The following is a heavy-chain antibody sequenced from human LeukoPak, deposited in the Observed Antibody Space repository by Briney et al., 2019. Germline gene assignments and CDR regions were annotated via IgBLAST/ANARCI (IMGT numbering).Heavy chain of an antibody. J-gene: IGHJ4*02. CDR2: IRYDGSNK. D-gene: IGHD5-18*01. Sequence: GGSLRLSCAASGFTFDSYGMHWVRQAPGKGLEWVAFIRYDGSNKYYADSVKGRFTISRDNSKNTLYLQMNSLRAEDTAVYYCAKVSGYSYGLSYYFDYWGQGTLVTVSS. CDR3: AKVSGYSYGLSYYFDY. V-gene: IGHV3-30*02. CDR1: GFTFDSYG.